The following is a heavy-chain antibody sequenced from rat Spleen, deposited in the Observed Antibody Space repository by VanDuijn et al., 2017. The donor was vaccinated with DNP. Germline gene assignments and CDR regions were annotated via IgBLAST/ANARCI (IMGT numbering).Heavy chain of an antibody. CDR2: ISYDGSST. CDR3: TTDFERGY. CDR1: GFTFSDYN. D-gene: IGHD1-11*01. Sequence: EVQLVESGGGLVQPGRSLKLSCAASGFTFSDYNMAWVRQAPKKGLEWVATISYDGSSTYYRDSVKGRFTISRDNAKSTLYLEINSLRSEDMATYYCTTDFERGYWGQGVMVTVSS. V-gene: IGHV5-7*01. J-gene: IGHJ2*01.